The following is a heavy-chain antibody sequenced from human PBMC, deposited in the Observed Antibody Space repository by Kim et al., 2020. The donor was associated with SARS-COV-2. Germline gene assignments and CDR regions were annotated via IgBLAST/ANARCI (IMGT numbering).Heavy chain of an antibody. CDR1: GFTFSSYA. J-gene: IGHJ6*02. Sequence: GGSLRLSCAASGFTFSSYAMSWVRQAPGKGLEWVSAISGSGGSTYYADSVKGRFTISRDNSKNTLYLQMNSLRAEDTAVYYCAKDQEESSSWPYYYYGMDVWGQGTTVTVSS. CDR2: ISGSGGST. D-gene: IGHD6-13*01. V-gene: IGHV3-23*01. CDR3: AKDQEESSSWPYYYYGMDV.